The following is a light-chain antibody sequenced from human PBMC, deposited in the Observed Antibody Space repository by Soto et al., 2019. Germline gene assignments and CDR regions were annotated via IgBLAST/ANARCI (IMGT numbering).Light chain of an antibody. CDR3: CSFAGRIFV. V-gene: IGLV2-11*01. CDR1: SSDVGGHNH. CDR2: DVN. J-gene: IGLJ1*01. Sequence: QSALTQPRSVSGSPGQSVTVSCTGTSSDVGGHNHVSWYQQHPGKAPKLMISDVNKRPSGVPDRFSGSKSGNTASLTISGIQAEDEADYYCCSFAGRIFVFGTGTKVTVL.